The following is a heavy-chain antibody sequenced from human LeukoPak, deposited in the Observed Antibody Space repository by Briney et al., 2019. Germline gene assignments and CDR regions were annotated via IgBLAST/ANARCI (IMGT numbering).Heavy chain of an antibody. Sequence: GGSLRLSCAASGFTFSSYSMNWVRQAPGKGLEWVSYISSSSSTIYYADSVKGRFTISRDNAKNSLYLQMNSLRAEDTAVYYCARLEYDYGGNHFDYWGQGTLVTVSS. J-gene: IGHJ4*02. D-gene: IGHD4-23*01. CDR1: GFTFSSYS. V-gene: IGHV3-48*01. CDR2: ISSSSSTI. CDR3: ARLEYDYGGNHFDY.